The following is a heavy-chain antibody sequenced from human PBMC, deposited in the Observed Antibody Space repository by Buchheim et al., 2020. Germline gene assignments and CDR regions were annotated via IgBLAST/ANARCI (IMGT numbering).Heavy chain of an antibody. Sequence: QLQESGPGLVKPSETLSLTCTVSGGSISNSDSYYWGWIRQPPGKGLEWVGRITSNYDGGTTDYAAHVKGRVTISRDDSKNTLYLQMNSLKTEDTGVYYCTSGMVRGDVFYYYGVDVWGQGTT. J-gene: IGHJ6*02. D-gene: IGHD3-10*01. CDR3: TSGMVRGDVFYYYGVDV. CDR1: GGSISNSDSYY. V-gene: IGHV3-15*01. CDR2: ITSNYDGGTT.